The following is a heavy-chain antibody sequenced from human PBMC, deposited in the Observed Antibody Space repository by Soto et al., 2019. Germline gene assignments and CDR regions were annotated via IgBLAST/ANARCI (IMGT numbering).Heavy chain of an antibody. CDR1: GGSVSSGNYY. CDR3: ARSMHYSDGSKYSPFDY. V-gene: IGHV4-61*01. CDR2: FYYTGST. D-gene: IGHD3-22*01. J-gene: IGHJ4*02. Sequence: QVQLQESGPGLVKPSETLSLTCTVSGGSVSSGNYYWSWIRQPPGKGLEWIGYFYYTGSTNYNPTLRSRVTISIDASKNQFSLRLSSVTAADTALYYWARSMHYSDGSKYSPFDYWGQGTLVTVSS.